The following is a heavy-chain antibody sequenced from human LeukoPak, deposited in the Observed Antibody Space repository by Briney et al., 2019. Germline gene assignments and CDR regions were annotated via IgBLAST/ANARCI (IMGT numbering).Heavy chain of an antibody. CDR3: AIDSSGYFTSFDY. CDR1: GYSFTSYW. Sequence: PGESLKISCKGSGYSFTSYWIGWVRQMPGKGLEWMGIIYPGDSDTRYSPSLQGQVTISADKSISTAYLEWSSLKASDTAMYYCAIDSSGYFTSFDYWGQGTLVTVSS. CDR2: IYPGDSDT. J-gene: IGHJ4*02. V-gene: IGHV5-51*01. D-gene: IGHD3-22*01.